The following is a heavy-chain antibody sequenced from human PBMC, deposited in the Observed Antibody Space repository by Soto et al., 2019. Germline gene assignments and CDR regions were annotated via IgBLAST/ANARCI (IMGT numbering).Heavy chain of an antibody. CDR2: IYYSGST. J-gene: IGHJ6*02. CDR1: GGSISSGDYY. CDR3: ARAPAALYYFSGMDV. Sequence: QVQVQESGPGLVKPSQTLSLTCTVSGGSISSGDYYWSWIRQPPGKGLEWIGCIYYSGSTYYNPSLKSRLTISLDTSKNQFSLKLSSVTAADTAMYYCARAPAALYYFSGMDVWGQGTTVTVSS. D-gene: IGHD2-2*01. V-gene: IGHV4-30-4*01.